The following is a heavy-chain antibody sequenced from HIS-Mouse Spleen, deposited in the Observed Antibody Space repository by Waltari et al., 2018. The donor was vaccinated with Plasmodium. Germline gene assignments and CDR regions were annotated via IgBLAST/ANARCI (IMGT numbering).Heavy chain of an antibody. CDR2: IKQDGSEK. CDR3: ARLRRANWGMADAFDI. CDR1: GFTFSSYW. V-gene: IGHV3-7*01. D-gene: IGHD7-27*01. Sequence: EVQLVESGGGLVQPGGSLRLSCAASGFTFSSYWMSWVRQAPGKGLEWVANIKQDGSEKYYVDSVKGRFTISRENAKNSLYLQVNSRRAEYTAVYYCARLRRANWGMADAFDIWGQGTMVTVSS. J-gene: IGHJ3*02.